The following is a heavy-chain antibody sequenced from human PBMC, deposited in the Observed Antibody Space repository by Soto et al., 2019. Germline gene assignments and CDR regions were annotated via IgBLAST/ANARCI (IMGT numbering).Heavy chain of an antibody. CDR3: ARWGGDKGYSYGPDY. D-gene: IGHD5-18*01. V-gene: IGHV1-3*01. J-gene: IGHJ4*02. CDR2: INAGNGNT. Sequence: GASVKVSCKASGYTFTSYAMHWVRQAPGQRLEWMGWINAGNGNTKYSQKFQGRVTITRDTSASTAYMELSSLRSEDTAVYYCARWGGDKGYSYGPDYWGQGTLVTV. CDR1: GYTFTSYA.